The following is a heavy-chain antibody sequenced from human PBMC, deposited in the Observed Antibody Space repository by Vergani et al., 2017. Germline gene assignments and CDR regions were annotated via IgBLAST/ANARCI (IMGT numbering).Heavy chain of an antibody. D-gene: IGHD2-2*01. J-gene: IGHJ4*02. Sequence: EVQLVESGGGLVQPGGSLRLSCAASGFTFSSYSMNWVRQAPGKGLEWVSYISSSSTIYYADSVKGRFTISRDNAKNSLYLQMNSLRAEDTAVYYCARDHSLVVVPAATDYWGQGTLVTVSS. CDR2: ISSSSTI. CDR3: ARDHSLVVVPAATDY. V-gene: IGHV3-48*01. CDR1: GFTFSSYS.